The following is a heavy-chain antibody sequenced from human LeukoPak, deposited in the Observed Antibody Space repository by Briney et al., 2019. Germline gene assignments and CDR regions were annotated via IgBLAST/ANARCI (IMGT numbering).Heavy chain of an antibody. CDR2: ISYDGSNK. Sequence: PGRSLRLSCAASGFTFSTYGMHWVRQAPGTGLESGAVISYDGSNKYYEDSVKGRFTISSDNFKNTLYLQMNSLRAEDTAVYYCAKDSGDDYGVEYYFDYWGQGTLVTVSS. CDR3: AKDSGDDYGVEYYFDY. V-gene: IGHV3-30*18. CDR1: GFTFSTYG. J-gene: IGHJ4*02. D-gene: IGHD4-17*01.